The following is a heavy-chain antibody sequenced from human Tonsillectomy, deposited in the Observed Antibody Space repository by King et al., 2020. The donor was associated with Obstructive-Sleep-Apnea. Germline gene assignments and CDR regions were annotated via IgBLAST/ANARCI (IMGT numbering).Heavy chain of an antibody. J-gene: IGHJ4*02. CDR2: IKEDGREK. Sequence: VQLVESGGGLVQPGGSLRLSCAASGFTFRSYWMSWVRQAPGKGLEWGANIKEDGREKHYVDSVKGRFTISRDNAKNSLYLHMNSLRAEETAVYYCARIRANYGSGSYVYDYWGQGTLVTVSS. CDR1: GFTFRSYW. V-gene: IGHV3-7*01. D-gene: IGHD3-10*01. CDR3: ARIRANYGSGSYVYDY.